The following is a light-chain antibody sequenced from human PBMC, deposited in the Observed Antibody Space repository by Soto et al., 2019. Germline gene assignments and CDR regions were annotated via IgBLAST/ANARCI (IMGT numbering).Light chain of an antibody. V-gene: IGKV3-11*01. J-gene: IGKJ2*01. Sequence: EIVLTQSPATLSLSPGERATLSCRASQSVSNYLAWYQQKPGQAPSLLIYDVSDRVTGVPARFSGSGSGTDFTLTISSLEPEDFAVYYCQQRSNWPPYTFGQGTKLEIK. CDR1: QSVSNY. CDR3: QQRSNWPPYT. CDR2: DVS.